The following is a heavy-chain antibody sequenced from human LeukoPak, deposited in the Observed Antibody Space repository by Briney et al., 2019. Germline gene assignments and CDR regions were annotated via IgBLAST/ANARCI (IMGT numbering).Heavy chain of an antibody. D-gene: IGHD5-18*01. Sequence: PGRSLRLSCPDSVFTFSSYAMSWVHQAPGKGLEWVSAISGWVGSTYYADSVKGRFTISRDNSRNTLYVQMNSLRAEDTAVYYCARDTRGYSYGYYYFDYWGQGTLVTVSS. CDR1: VFTFSSYA. CDR2: ISGWVGST. V-gene: IGHV3-23*01. CDR3: ARDTRGYSYGYYYFDY. J-gene: IGHJ4*02.